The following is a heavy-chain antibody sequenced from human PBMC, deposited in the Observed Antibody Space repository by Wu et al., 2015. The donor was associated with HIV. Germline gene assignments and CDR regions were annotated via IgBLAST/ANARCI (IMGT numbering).Heavy chain of an antibody. Sequence: QVQLLQSGAEVKKPGASVMVSCKTSGYTFTDYYMYWVRQAPGQGLEWMGWINPNRGGTKYAQKFQGRVTMTRDTAVNTAYMELNSLRSDDTAVYYCARLQSLSGFYSNADYWGHGTLVTVSS. D-gene: IGHD3-22*01. CDR2: INPNRGGT. V-gene: IGHV1-2*02. CDR1: GYTFTDYY. J-gene: IGHJ4*01. CDR3: ARLQSLSGFYSNADY.